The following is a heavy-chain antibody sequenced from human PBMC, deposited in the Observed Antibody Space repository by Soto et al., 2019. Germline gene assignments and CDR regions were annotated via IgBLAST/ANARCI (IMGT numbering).Heavy chain of an antibody. CDR3: ARDLGYYDSSGYFDY. CDR2: ISSSGSII. V-gene: IGHV3-11*01. Sequence: GGSLRLSCAASGFTFSDYYMSWIRQAPGKGLEWVSYISSSGSIIYYADSLKGRFTISRDNAKNSLYLQMNSLRAEDTAVYYCARDLGYYDSSGYFDYWGQGTLVTVSS. CDR1: GFTFSDYY. J-gene: IGHJ4*02. D-gene: IGHD3-22*01.